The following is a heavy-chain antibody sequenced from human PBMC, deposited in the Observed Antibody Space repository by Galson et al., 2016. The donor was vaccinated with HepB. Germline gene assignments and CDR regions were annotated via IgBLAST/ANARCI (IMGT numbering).Heavy chain of an antibody. J-gene: IGHJ6*02. V-gene: IGHV1-58*01. D-gene: IGHD3-22*01. Sequence: SVKVSCKASGFTFTTSAVQWVRQAPGQRLELIGWIVVGSGKTDYAQKFQERVTITRDMSTSTAYMELSSLRSEDTAVYYCAADHRPDDSSDYLHRYDYYYAMGVWGQGTTVTVSS. CDR2: IVVGSGKT. CDR1: GFTFTTSA. CDR3: AADHRPDDSSDYLHRYDYYYAMGV.